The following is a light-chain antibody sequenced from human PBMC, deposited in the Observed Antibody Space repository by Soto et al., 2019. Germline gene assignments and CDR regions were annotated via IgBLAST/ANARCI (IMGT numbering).Light chain of an antibody. V-gene: IGLV2-23*01. CDR3: CSYAGSSTPYV. CDR1: SSDVGSYNL. CDR2: EGS. J-gene: IGLJ1*01. Sequence: QSALTQPASVSGSPGQSITISCTGTSSDVGSYNLVSWYQQHPGKAPKLIIYEGSKRPSGVSHRFSGSKSGNTASLTISGLQAEDEADYYCCSYAGSSTPYVFGTGTKVTVL.